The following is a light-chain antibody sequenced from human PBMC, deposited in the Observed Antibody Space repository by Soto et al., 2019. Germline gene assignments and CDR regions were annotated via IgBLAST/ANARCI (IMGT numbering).Light chain of an antibody. CDR1: QSVSSN. V-gene: IGKV3-15*01. J-gene: IGKJ2*01. CDR3: QQYNNWPPNT. CDR2: GAS. Sequence: EIVMTQSPATLSVSPGERATLSCRASQSVSSNLAWYQQKPCQAPRLLIYGASTRATGIPARFSGSGSGTEFTITISGLQSEDFAVYYCQQYNNWPPNTFGQGTKLEIK.